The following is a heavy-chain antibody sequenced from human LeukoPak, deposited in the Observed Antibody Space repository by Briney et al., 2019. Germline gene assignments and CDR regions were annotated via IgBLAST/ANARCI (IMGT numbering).Heavy chain of an antibody. Sequence: SETLSLTCTVSGGSISSGDYYWSWIRQPPGKGLEWIGYIYYSGSTYHNPSLKSRVTISVDTSKNRFSLKLSSVTAADTAVYYCARGPYYYDSSGYYPFDYWGQGTLVTVSS. J-gene: IGHJ4*02. V-gene: IGHV4-30-4*08. CDR3: ARGPYYYDSSGYYPFDY. D-gene: IGHD3-22*01. CDR1: GGSISSGDYY. CDR2: IYYSGST.